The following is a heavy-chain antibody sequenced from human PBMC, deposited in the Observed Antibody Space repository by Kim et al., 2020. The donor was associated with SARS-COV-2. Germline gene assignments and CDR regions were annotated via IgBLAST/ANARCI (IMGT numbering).Heavy chain of an antibody. V-gene: IGHV3-43*02. CDR3: AKDIREYSSSWYSSYYYGMDV. J-gene: IGHJ6*02. Sequence: GGSLRLSCAASGFTFDDYAMHWVRQAPGKGLEWVSLISGDGGSTYYADSVKGRFTISRDNSKNSLYLQMNSLRTEDTALYYCAKDIREYSSSWYSSYYYGMDVWGQGTTVTVSS. CDR2: ISGDGGST. CDR1: GFTFDDYA. D-gene: IGHD6-13*01.